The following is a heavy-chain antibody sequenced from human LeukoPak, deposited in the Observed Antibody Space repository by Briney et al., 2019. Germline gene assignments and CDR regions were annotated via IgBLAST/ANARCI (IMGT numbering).Heavy chain of an antibody. CDR1: GYTFTSYY. CDR2: INPSGGST. V-gene: IGHV1-46*01. D-gene: IGHD6-13*01. J-gene: IGHJ3*02. CDR3: AGQGYSSSWHGAFDI. Sequence: ASVSVSYKASGYTFTSYYMHWGRQAPGQGLEGMGIINPSGGSTSYAQKFQGRVTMTRDTSTSTVYMELSSLRSEDTAVYYCAGQGYSSSWHGAFDIWGQGTMVTVSS.